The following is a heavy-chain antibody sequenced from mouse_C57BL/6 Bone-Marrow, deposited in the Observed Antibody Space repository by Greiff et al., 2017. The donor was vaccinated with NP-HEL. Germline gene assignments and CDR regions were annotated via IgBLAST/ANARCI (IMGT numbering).Heavy chain of an antibody. J-gene: IGHJ1*03. V-gene: IGHV1-82*01. CDR3: ATHYYGRNWYFDV. D-gene: IGHD1-1*01. CDR1: GYAFSSSW. CDR2: IYPGDGDT. Sequence: VKLMESGPELVKPGASVKISCKASGYAFSSSWMNWVKQRPGKGLEWIGRIYPGDGDTNYNGKFKGKATLTADKSSSTAYMQLSSLTSEDSAVYFCATHYYGRNWYFDVWGTGTTVTVSS.